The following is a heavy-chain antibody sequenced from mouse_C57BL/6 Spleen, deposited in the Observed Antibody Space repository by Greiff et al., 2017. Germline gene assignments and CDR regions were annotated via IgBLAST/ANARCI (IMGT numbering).Heavy chain of an antibody. Sequence: QVQLKESGPELVKPGASVKISCKASGYAFSSSWMNWVKQRPGKGLEWIGQIYPGDGDTNYNGKFKGKATLTADKSSSTAYMQLSSLTSEDAAVYFCARTRADGYSFAYWGQGTLVTVSA. CDR3: ARTRADGYSFAY. CDR2: IYPGDGDT. J-gene: IGHJ3*01. V-gene: IGHV1-82*01. CDR1: GYAFSSSW. D-gene: IGHD2-3*01.